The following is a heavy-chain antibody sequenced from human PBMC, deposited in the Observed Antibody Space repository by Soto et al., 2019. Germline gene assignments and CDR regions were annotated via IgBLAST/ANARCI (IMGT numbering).Heavy chain of an antibody. D-gene: IGHD4-17*01. CDR3: AHADDYDLLSFDH. V-gene: IGHV2-5*02. CDR1: GFSLTTTHMG. CDR2: IYWDDDK. Sequence: QITLKESGPPLVRPAQTLTLTCAFSGFSLTTTHMGVAWIRQPPGKALEWLALIYWDDDKRYSPSLNNRLAISKDTSRNRVVLTITNMNTEDTGTYFCAHADDYDLLSFDHWGPGTLFTVSS. J-gene: IGHJ4*02.